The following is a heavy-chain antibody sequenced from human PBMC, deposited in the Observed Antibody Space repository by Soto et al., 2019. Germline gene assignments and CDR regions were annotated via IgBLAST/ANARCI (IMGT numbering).Heavy chain of an antibody. V-gene: IGHV3-30*18. CDR2: ISYDGSNK. J-gene: IGHJ6*02. Sequence: QVQLVESGGGVVQPGRSLRLSCAASGFTFSSYGMHWVRQAPGKGLEWVAVISYDGSNKYYADSVKGRFTISRDNSKNTLYLQMNSLRAEDTAVYYCAKGLHCGMDVWGQGTTVTVSS. CDR1: GFTFSSYG. CDR3: AKGLHCGMDV.